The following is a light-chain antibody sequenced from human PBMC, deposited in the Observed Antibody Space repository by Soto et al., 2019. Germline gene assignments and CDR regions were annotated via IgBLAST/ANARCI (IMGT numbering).Light chain of an antibody. Sequence: QSVLTQPPSVSGAPGQRVTISCTGSSSNIGANYDVHWYQQRPGTAPKLLIFGNSNRPSGVPDRFSGSKSGTSASLAITGLQAEDEGDYYCQSYDSTLSGRYVFGTGTKVTVL. CDR2: GNS. CDR1: SSNIGANYD. CDR3: QSYDSTLSGRYV. J-gene: IGLJ1*01. V-gene: IGLV1-40*01.